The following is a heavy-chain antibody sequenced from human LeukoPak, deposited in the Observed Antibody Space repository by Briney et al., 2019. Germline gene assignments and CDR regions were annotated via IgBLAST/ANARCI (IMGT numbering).Heavy chain of an antibody. CDR1: KFTFSHYG. Sequence: GGSLRLSCTASKFTFSHYGMQWVRQAPGKGLEWVAVISSGGSIKVYADSVKGRFTLSRDNSINTVDLQMNSLRAEDTAVYYCVKEYHSRGFGAYFDYWGQGTLVTVSS. CDR3: VKEYHSRGFGAYFDY. J-gene: IGHJ4*02. CDR2: ISSGGSIK. V-gene: IGHV3-30*18. D-gene: IGHD3-3*01.